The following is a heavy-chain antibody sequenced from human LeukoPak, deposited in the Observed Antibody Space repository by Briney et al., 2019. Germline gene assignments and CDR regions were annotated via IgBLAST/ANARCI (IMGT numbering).Heavy chain of an antibody. Sequence: GGSLRLSCAASGFTFSSYAMSWVRQAPGKGLEWVSAISGSGGSTYYADSVKGRFTISRDNSKNTLYLQMNSLRAEDTAVYYCAKQGEQWLDAFSDYWGQGTLVTVSS. CDR1: GFTFSSYA. V-gene: IGHV3-23*01. CDR3: AKQGEQWLDAFSDY. D-gene: IGHD6-19*01. J-gene: IGHJ4*02. CDR2: ISGSGGST.